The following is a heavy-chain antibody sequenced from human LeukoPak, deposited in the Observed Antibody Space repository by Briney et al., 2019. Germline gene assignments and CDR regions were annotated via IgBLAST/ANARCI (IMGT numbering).Heavy chain of an antibody. J-gene: IGHJ6*02. CDR2: FFYSGST. Sequence: SETLSLTCTVSGGSISSSTDYWGWIRQPPGQGLEWIGSFFYSGSTYYNPSLKSRVTISVDTSKSQFSLKLKSVTAADTAVYYCARDSGAAAGNSYYYYGMDVWGQGTTVTVSS. CDR1: GGSISSSTDY. V-gene: IGHV4-39*07. D-gene: IGHD6-13*01. CDR3: ARDSGAAAGNSYYYYGMDV.